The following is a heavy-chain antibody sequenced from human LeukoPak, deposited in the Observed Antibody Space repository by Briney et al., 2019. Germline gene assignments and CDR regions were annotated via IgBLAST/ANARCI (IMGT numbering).Heavy chain of an antibody. CDR1: GFTFSSYW. V-gene: IGHV3-74*01. CDR2: INSDGSST. CDR3: ARELPAAILRLDPGLDY. Sequence: GGSLRLSCAASGFTFSSYWMHWVRQAPGKGLVWVSRINSDGSSTSYADSVKSRFTISTDNAENTLYLQMNRLRAEDTAVYYCARELPAAILRLDPGLDYWGQGTLVTVSS. J-gene: IGHJ4*02. D-gene: IGHD2-2*01.